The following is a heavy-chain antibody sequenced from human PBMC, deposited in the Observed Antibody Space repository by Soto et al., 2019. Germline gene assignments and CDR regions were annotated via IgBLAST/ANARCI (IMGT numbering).Heavy chain of an antibody. CDR3: AKDHIGVAVAAPNPGY. CDR2: ISYDGSNK. Sequence: HPGGSLRLSCAASGFTFSSYGMHWVRQAPGKGLEWVAVISYDGSNKYYADSVKGRFTISRDNSKNTLYLQMNSLRAEDTAVYYCAKDHIGVAVAAPNPGYWGQGTLVTVSS. CDR1: GFTFSSYG. J-gene: IGHJ4*02. D-gene: IGHD6-19*01. V-gene: IGHV3-30*18.